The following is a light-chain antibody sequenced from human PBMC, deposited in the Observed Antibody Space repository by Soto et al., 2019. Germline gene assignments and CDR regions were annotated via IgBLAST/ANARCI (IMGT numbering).Light chain of an antibody. V-gene: IGLV2-23*01. CDR3: CSHAGSSTPWV. CDR2: EGS. Sequence: QSALTQPASVSGSPGQSITISCTGTSSDVGSYNLVSWYQQHPGKAPKLMIYEGSKRPSGVSNRFSGSKSGNTASLTISGLQAEDEADYYCCSHAGSSTPWVFGGGTKLTVL. J-gene: IGLJ3*02. CDR1: SSDVGSYNL.